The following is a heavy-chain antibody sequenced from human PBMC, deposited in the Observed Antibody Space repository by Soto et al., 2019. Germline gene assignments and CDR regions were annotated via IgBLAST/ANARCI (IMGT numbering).Heavy chain of an antibody. V-gene: IGHV3-21*01. CDR2: ISSSSSYI. Sequence: EVQLVESGGGLVQPGGSLRLSCAASGFTFSSYSMNWVRQAPGKGLEWVSSISSSSSYIYYADSVKGRFTISRDNAKNSLYLQMNSLRAEDTAVYYCARDGGTTYAFDIWGQGTMVTVSS. CDR3: ARDGGTTYAFDI. D-gene: IGHD3-16*01. CDR1: GFTFSSYS. J-gene: IGHJ3*02.